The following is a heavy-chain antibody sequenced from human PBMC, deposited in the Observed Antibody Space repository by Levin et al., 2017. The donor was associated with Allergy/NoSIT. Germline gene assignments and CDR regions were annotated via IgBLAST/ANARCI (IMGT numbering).Heavy chain of an antibody. CDR1: GFTFSSYG. Sequence: GESLKISCAASGFTFSSYGMHWVRQAPGKGLEWVAVISYDGSNKYYADSVKGRFTISRDNSKNTLYLQMNSLRAEDTAVYYCAKDRGIYYYYYGMDVWGQGTTVTVSS. CDR3: AKDRGIYYYYYGMDV. CDR2: ISYDGSNK. V-gene: IGHV3-30*18. J-gene: IGHJ6*02. D-gene: IGHD3-10*01.